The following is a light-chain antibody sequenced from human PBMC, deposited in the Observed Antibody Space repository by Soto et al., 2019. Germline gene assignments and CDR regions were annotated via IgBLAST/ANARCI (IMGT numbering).Light chain of an antibody. J-gene: IGLJ1*01. CDR1: SGSVSTGYH. CDR2: STN. V-gene: IGLV8-61*01. CDR3: VLYMGGGSYV. Sequence: QTVVTQEPSFSVSPGGTVTLTCGLTSGSVSTGYHPSWYQQTPGQAPRTLIYSTNTRSSGVPDRFSGSILGNKASLTIAGAQADDESDYYSVLYMGGGSYVFGTGTKLTVL.